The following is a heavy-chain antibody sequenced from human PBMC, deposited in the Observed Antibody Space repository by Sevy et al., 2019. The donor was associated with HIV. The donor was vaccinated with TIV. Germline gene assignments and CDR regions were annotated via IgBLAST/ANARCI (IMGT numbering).Heavy chain of an antibody. J-gene: IGHJ4*02. CDR1: RGSISTYY. V-gene: IGHV4-59*12. Sequence: SETLSLTCTVSRGSISTYYWSWIRQTPGKGLEWIGNIYHSGGTTYSPSLKSRVTISVDTSKNQFSLKLRSVTAADTAVYYCARDVYYNDRSGYYHYFDYWGQGTLVIVSS. CDR2: IYHSGGT. CDR3: ARDVYYNDRSGYYHYFDY. D-gene: IGHD3-22*01.